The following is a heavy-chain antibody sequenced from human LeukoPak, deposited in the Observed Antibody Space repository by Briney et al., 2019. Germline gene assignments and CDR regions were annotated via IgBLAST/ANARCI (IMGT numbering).Heavy chain of an antibody. Sequence: SETLSLTCTVSGYSISSGYYWGWIRQPPGKGLEWIGSIYHSGSTYYNPSLKSRVTISVDTSKNQFSLKLSSVTAADTAVYYCARDRLSQWDPWGQGTMVTVSS. V-gene: IGHV4-38-2*02. CDR3: ARDRLSQWDP. CDR1: GYSISSGYY. CDR2: IYHSGST. J-gene: IGHJ3*01. D-gene: IGHD6-25*01.